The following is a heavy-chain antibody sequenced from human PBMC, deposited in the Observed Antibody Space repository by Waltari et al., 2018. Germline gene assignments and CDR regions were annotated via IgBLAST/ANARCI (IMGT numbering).Heavy chain of an antibody. J-gene: IGHJ4*02. D-gene: IGHD6-19*01. CDR2: ISWNSGSI. Sequence: EVQLVESGGGLVQPGRSLRLSCAASGFTFDDYAMHWVRQAPGKGLEWVSGISWNSGSIGYADSVKGRFTISRDNAKNSLYLQMNSLRAEDTALYYCAKDGNPIAVAGHFDYWGQGTLVTVSS. CDR3: AKDGNPIAVAGHFDY. V-gene: IGHV3-9*01. CDR1: GFTFDDYA.